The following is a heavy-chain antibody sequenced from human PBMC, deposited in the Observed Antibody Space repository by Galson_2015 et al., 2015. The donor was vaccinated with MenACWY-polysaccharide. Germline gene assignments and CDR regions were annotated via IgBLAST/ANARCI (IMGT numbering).Heavy chain of an antibody. D-gene: IGHD6-13*01. CDR2: IGGSGDGR. CDR3: AKDAIAGIVLTPLRVPLQR. Sequence: LRLSCAVSGVTLRKYAMSWVRQAPGKGLEWVSTIGGSGDGRYYADSVKDRFTISRDNSQNTLFLEMRSLRAEDTAMYYCAKDAIAGIVLTPLRVPLQRWGQGTLVAVSS. V-gene: IGHV3-23*01. J-gene: IGHJ1*01. CDR1: GVTLRKYA.